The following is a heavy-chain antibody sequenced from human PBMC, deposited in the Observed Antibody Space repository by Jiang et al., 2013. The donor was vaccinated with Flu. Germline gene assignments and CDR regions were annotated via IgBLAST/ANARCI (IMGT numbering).Heavy chain of an antibody. CDR3: ARGEPPYYYGSGSYSTTPTDV. D-gene: IGHD3-10*01. V-gene: IGHV7-4-1*01. J-gene: IGHJ6*02. Sequence: QSGSELKKPGASVKVSCKASGYTFTSYAMNWVRQAPGQGLEWMGWINTNTGNPTYAQGFTGRFVFSLDTSVSTAYLQICSLKAEDTAVYYCARGEPPYYYGSGSYSTTPTDVWGQGTTVTVSS. CDR2: INTNTGNP. CDR1: GYTFTSYA.